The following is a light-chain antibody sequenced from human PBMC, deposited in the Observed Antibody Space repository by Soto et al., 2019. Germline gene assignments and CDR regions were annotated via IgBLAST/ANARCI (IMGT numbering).Light chain of an antibody. J-gene: IGKJ2*01. CDR1: QSVSASY. CDR3: HQYGVSSGT. V-gene: IGKV3-20*01. CDR2: GAS. Sequence: EIVLTQSPGTLSLSPGERATLSCRASQSVSASYLAWYQQKPGQAPRLLIYGASTRATGIPDRFSGSGSGTDFTLTISSLEPEDFAVYYCHQYGVSSGTFGQGTNLGIK.